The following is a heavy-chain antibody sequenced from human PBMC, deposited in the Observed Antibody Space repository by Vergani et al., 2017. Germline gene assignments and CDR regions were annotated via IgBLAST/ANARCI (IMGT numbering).Heavy chain of an antibody. J-gene: IGHJ4*02. CDR1: GFTFSSYA. D-gene: IGHD4-23*01. Sequence: EVQLLESGGGLVQPGGSLRLSCAASGFTFSSYAMSWVRQAPGKGLEWVSAISGSGGSTYYADSVKGRFTISRDNSKNTLYLQMNSLRAEDTAVYYCANSASDYGGNSDAVPPGDYWGQGTLVTVSS. CDR2: ISGSGGST. V-gene: IGHV3-23*01. CDR3: ANSASDYGGNSDAVPPGDY.